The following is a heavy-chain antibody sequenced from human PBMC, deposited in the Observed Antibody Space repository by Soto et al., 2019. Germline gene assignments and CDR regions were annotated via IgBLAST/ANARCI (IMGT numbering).Heavy chain of an antibody. V-gene: IGHV1-58*02. CDR1: GFTFTSSA. CDR3: ASRGDYGDYKGWFDP. D-gene: IGHD4-17*01. CDR2: IVVGSGNT. Sequence: GASVKVSCKASGFTFTSSAMQWVRQARGQRLEWIGWIVVGSGNTNYAQKFQERVTITRDMSTSTAYMELSSLRSEDTAVYYCASRGDYGDYKGWFDPWGQGTLVTVSS. J-gene: IGHJ5*02.